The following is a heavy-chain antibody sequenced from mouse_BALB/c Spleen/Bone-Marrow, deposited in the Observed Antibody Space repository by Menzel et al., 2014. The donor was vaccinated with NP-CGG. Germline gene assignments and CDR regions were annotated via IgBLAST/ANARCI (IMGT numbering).Heavy chain of an antibody. D-gene: IGHD1-1*01. Sequence: VQLQQSGPELVRPGVSVKISCKGSGYTFTDYAMHWVKQSHAKSLEWIGVVSTYSGNTNYNQKFKGNAIITEDKSSSTAYMELARLSSEDSAIYYCAGYGSSYYAMDYWGQGTSVTVSS. J-gene: IGHJ4*01. CDR1: GYTFTDYA. CDR2: VSTYSGNT. CDR3: AGYGSSYYAMDY. V-gene: IGHV1-67*01.